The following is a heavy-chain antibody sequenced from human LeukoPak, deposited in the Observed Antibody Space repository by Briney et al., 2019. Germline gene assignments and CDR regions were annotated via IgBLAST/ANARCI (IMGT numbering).Heavy chain of an antibody. CDR1: GGSISSSSSY. D-gene: IGHD2-2*03. J-gene: IGHJ4*02. CDR3: ARLDSLISPPNDY. V-gene: IGHV4-39*01. CDR2: IYYSGNT. Sequence: SGTLSLTCTVSGGSISSSSSYWGWIRQPPGKGLEWIGTIYYSGNTYYNPYLKSRVTISVDTSKNQFSLKLSSVTAADTAVYYCARLDSLISPPNDYWGQGTLVTVSS.